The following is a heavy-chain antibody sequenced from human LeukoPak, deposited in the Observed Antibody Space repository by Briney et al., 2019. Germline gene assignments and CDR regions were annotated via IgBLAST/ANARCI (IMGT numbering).Heavy chain of an antibody. CDR3: ARTCERSGGICY. CDR2: ISSSGSTI. V-gene: IGHV3-48*03. CDR1: GFTFSSYE. J-gene: IGHJ4*02. Sequence: GGSLRLSCAASGFTFSSYEMNWVRQAPGKGLEWVSYISSSGSTIYYADSVKGRFTISRDNAKNSLYLQMNSLRAEDTAVYYCARTCERSGGICYWGQGTLVTVSS. D-gene: IGHD3-16*01.